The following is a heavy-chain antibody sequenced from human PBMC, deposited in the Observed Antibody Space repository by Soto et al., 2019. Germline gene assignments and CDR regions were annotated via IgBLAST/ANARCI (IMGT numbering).Heavy chain of an antibody. D-gene: IGHD1-7*01. CDR3: VRELDGLDV. Sequence: PGESLKISCKGSGYSFTSYWISWVRQMPGKGLEWMGRIDPSDSYTNYSPSFQGHVTISADKPISTAYLQMNSLRAEDTAVYYCVRELDGLDVWGQGTTVTVSS. CDR1: GYSFTSYW. J-gene: IGHJ6*02. CDR2: IDPSDSYT. V-gene: IGHV5-10-1*01.